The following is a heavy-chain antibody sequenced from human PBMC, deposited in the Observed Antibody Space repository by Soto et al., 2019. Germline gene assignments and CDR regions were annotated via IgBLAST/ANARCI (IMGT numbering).Heavy chain of an antibody. Sequence: GGSLRLSCAASGFTFSDHYMDWVRQAPGKRLEWVGRIRNKANSYTTVYAASVRGRFTISRDDSKNSLYLQMDSLKTEDTAVYYCARGPDILTAYYGPLEYWGQGTLATVSS. CDR3: ARGPDILTAYYGPLEY. CDR1: GFTFSDHY. J-gene: IGHJ4*02. CDR2: IRNKANSYTT. V-gene: IGHV3-72*01. D-gene: IGHD3-9*01.